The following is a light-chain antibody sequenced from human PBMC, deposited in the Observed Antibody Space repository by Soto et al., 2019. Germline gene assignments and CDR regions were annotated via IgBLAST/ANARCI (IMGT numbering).Light chain of an antibody. CDR3: QQSYSTVWT. V-gene: IGKV1-39*01. CDR1: QSIRNY. CDR2: GAY. J-gene: IGKJ1*01. Sequence: DIQMTQSPSSLSASVGDRVTITCRASQSIRNYLNWYQQKPGKAPKVLIYGAYSLESGVPSRFSGSASGTDFTLTISSLQPGDVATYYCQQSYSTVWTFGQGTKVEIK.